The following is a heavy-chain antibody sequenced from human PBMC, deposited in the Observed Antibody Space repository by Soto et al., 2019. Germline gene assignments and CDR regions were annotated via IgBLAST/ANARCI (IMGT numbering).Heavy chain of an antibody. J-gene: IGHJ4*02. V-gene: IGHV4-31*03. CDR1: GGSISSGGYY. CDR3: ARGLRGRVTIFGVVIPNYYIDY. CDR2: IYYSGST. Sequence: SETLSLTCTVSGGSISSGGYYWSWIRQHPGKGLEWIGYIYYSGSTYYNPSLKSRVTISVDTSKNQFSLKLSSVTAADTAVYYCARGLRGRVTIFGVVIPNYYIDYWGQGTLVTVSS. D-gene: IGHD3-3*01.